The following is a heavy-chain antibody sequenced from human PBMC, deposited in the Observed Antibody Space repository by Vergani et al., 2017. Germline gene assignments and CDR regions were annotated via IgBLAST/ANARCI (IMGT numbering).Heavy chain of an antibody. J-gene: IGHJ4*02. CDR1: GGSISSNNYY. V-gene: IGHV4-39*01. CDR2: IYYSGST. Sequence: QLQLQESGPGLVKPSETLSLTCTVSGGSISSNNYYWGWIRQPPGKGLEWIGNIYYSGSTYYNPSLKSRFTISVDTAKNQFSLKLSSVTAADTAVYYCARLAWGYFDYWGQGTLVTVSS. D-gene: IGHD7-27*01. CDR3: ARLAWGYFDY.